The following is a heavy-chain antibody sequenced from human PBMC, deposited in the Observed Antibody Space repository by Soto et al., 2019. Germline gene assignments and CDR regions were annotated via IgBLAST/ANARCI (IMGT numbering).Heavy chain of an antibody. CDR3: ARAYDYYDNSGYYYFDY. D-gene: IGHD3-22*01. V-gene: IGHV4-39*01. J-gene: IGHJ4*02. Sequence: PSETLSLTCTVSGGSISRSSYYWGWVRQPPGKGLEWIGSIYYSGSTYYNPSLRSRVTISVDTSKNQFSLKLSSVTAADTAVFYCARAYDYYDNSGYYYFDYWGQGTLVTAPQ. CDR2: IYYSGST. CDR1: GGSISRSSYY.